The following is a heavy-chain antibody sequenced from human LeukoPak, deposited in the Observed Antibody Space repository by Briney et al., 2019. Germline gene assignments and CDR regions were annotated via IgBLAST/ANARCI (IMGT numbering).Heavy chain of an antibody. CDR1: GGSISSSY. J-gene: IGHJ6*02. CDR3: ARDAGHQLSRRNYYAMDV. CDR2: IYNSGST. Sequence: SETLSLTCTVSGGSISSSYWSWIRQPPGKGLEWIGHIYNSGSTNYNPSLKSRVTISVDTSKNQFSLKLSSVTAADTAVYYCARDAGHQLSRRNYYAMDVWGQGTTVTVSS. D-gene: IGHD2-2*01. V-gene: IGHV4-59*01.